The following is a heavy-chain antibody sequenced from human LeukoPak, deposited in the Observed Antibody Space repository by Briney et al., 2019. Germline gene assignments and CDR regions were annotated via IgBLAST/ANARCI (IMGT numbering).Heavy chain of an antibody. D-gene: IGHD6-19*01. Sequence: SETLSLTCTVSGGSMSSFYWSWIRQPPGKGLEWMGYIYYSGSTNYNPSLKSRVTISLDTSKSQFPMKLSSVTAEDTAVYYCARHVSVGSGWYNDFDYWGQGTLVTVSS. V-gene: IGHV4-59*08. CDR1: GGSMSSFY. CDR3: ARHVSVGSGWYNDFDY. J-gene: IGHJ4*02. CDR2: IYYSGST.